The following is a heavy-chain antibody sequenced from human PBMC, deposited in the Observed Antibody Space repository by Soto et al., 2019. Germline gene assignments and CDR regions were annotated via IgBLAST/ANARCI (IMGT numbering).Heavy chain of an antibody. Sequence: PGGSLRLSCAASGFVFARNDMNWVRQRPGKGLEWVSNINYSGVSTYYSDAVKGRFTISRDNSRNILHLEMNSLTVDDTAVYYCVSDPNSEWGYWGQGTPVTVYS. CDR2: INYSGVST. J-gene: IGHJ4*02. CDR3: VSDPNSEWGY. CDR1: GFVFARND. D-gene: IGHD2-8*01. V-gene: IGHV3-23*01.